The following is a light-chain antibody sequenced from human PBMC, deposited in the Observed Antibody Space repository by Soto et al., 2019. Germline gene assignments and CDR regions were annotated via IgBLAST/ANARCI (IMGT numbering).Light chain of an antibody. J-gene: IGLJ2*01. CDR3: CSYAGSSTDVV. Sequence: QLVLTQPASVSGSPGQSITISCTGTSSDVGSYNLVSWYQQHPGKAPKLMIYEVIKRPSGVSNRFSGSKSGNTASLTISGLQAEDEADYYCCSYAGSSTDVVFGGGTKVTVL. CDR2: EVI. CDR1: SSDVGSYNL. V-gene: IGLV2-23*02.